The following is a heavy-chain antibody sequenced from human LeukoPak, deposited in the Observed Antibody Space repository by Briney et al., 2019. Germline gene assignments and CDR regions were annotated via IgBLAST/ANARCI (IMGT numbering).Heavy chain of an antibody. CDR2: ISPILGIA. CDR3: ARDLCSSTSCPSYYYYMDV. V-gene: IGHV1-69*04. D-gene: IGHD2-2*01. J-gene: IGHJ6*03. CDR1: GYTFTSYD. Sequence: SVKVSCKASGYTFTSYDINWVRQATGQGLEWMGRISPILGIANYAQKFQGRVTITADKSTSTAYMELSSLRSEDTAVYYCARDLCSSTSCPSYYYYMDVWGKGTTVTVSS.